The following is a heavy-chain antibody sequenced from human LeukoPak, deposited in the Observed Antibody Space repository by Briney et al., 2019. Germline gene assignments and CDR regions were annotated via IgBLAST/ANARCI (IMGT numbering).Heavy chain of an antibody. V-gene: IGHV3-48*03. CDR1: GFTFSSYE. D-gene: IGHD2-8*01. Sequence: GGSLRLSCAASGFTFSSYEMNWVRQAPGKGLEWVSYISSSGSTIYYADSAKGRFTISRDNAKNSLYLQMNSLRAEDTAVYYCARKYCTNGVCYGLDAFDIWGQGTMVTVSS. CDR2: ISSSGSTI. CDR3: ARKYCTNGVCYGLDAFDI. J-gene: IGHJ3*02.